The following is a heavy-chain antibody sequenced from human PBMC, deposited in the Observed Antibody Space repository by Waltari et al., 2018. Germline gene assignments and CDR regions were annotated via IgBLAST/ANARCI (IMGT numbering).Heavy chain of an antibody. Sequence: EVQLVESGGGLVQPGGSLRLSCAASGFTFSTYWMSWVRQAPGKGLEWGANLNQDGSDKYDVDSVKGRFTISRDNAKNSLYLQMNSLRPEDTAVYYCARYDLGPYYYYGMDVWGQGTTVTASS. V-gene: IGHV3-7*01. CDR2: LNQDGSDK. CDR3: ARYDLGPYYYYGMDV. D-gene: IGHD7-27*01. J-gene: IGHJ6*02. CDR1: GFTFSTYW.